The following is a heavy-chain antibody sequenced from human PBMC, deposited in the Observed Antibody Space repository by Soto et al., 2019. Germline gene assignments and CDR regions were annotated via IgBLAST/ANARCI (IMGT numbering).Heavy chain of an antibody. CDR1: GDSFTSYW. Sequence: PGESLKISCKGSGDSFTSYWIGWLRQMPGKGLEWMWIIYPGDSDTRYSPSFQGQVTISADKSISTAYLQWSSLKASDTAMYYCARQSRSSSWEYYYYGMDVWGQGTTVPVSS. CDR2: IYPGDSDT. J-gene: IGHJ6*02. CDR3: ARQSRSSSWEYYYYGMDV. V-gene: IGHV5-51*01. D-gene: IGHD6-13*01.